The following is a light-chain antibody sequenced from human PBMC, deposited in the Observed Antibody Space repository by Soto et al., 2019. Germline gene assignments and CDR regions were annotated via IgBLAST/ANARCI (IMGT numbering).Light chain of an antibody. CDR2: AAT. V-gene: IGKV1-39*01. J-gene: IGKJ5*01. CDR3: QQSYTIPLT. CDR1: QSVSSY. Sequence: DIQMTQSPSSLSASVGDRTTITCRASQSVSSYLHWSQQKPGKAPNLLIWAATNLQSGVPSRISGSGSGTDFTLTISRLQPEDFATYYCQQSYTIPLTFGQGTRLDIK.